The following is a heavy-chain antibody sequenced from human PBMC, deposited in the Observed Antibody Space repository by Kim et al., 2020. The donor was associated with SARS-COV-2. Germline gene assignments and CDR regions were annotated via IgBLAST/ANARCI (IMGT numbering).Heavy chain of an antibody. CDR2: IYYSGST. V-gene: IGHV4-39*07. D-gene: IGHD3-10*02. J-gene: IGHJ6*02. CDR1: GGSISSSSYY. Sequence: SETLSLTCTVSGGSISSSSYYWGWIRQPPGKGLEWIGSIYYSGSTYYNPSLKSRVTISVDTSKNQFSLKLSSVTAADTAVYYCARQSHLFGELSSYYGMDVWGQGTTVTVSS. CDR3: ARQSHLFGELSSYYGMDV.